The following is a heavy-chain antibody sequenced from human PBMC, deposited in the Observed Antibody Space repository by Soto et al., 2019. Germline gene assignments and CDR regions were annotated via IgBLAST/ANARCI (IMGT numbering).Heavy chain of an antibody. V-gene: IGHV4-34*01. J-gene: IGHJ6*03. D-gene: IGHD3-10*01. CDR1: GGSFSGYQ. CDR2: INYSGNI. CDR3: ARGLILWFGEFSRRGGYYYYMDV. Sequence: QVQLQQWGAGLLKPSETLSLTCAVYGGSFSGYQWTWIRQTPGKRLEWSGEINYSGNINYNPSLKRGVTILVDTPKKQISLKLSSGTAADTAVYYCARGLILWFGEFSRRGGYYYYMDVWGKGTTVTVSS.